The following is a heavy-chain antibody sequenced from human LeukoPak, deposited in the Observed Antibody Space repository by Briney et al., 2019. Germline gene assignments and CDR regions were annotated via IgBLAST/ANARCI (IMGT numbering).Heavy chain of an antibody. V-gene: IGHV1-46*01. Sequence: ASVTVSCKASGYTFTSYYMHWVRQAPGQGLEWMGIINPSGGSTGYAQKFQGRVTMTRDTSTSTVYMELSSLRSEDTAVYYCARVTNMWELAHWGQGTLVTVSS. D-gene: IGHD1-26*01. CDR1: GYTFTSYY. J-gene: IGHJ4*02. CDR3: ARVTNMWELAH. CDR2: INPSGGST.